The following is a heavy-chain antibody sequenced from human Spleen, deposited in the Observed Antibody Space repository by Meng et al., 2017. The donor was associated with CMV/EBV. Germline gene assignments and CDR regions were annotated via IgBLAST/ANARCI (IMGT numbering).Heavy chain of an antibody. J-gene: IGHJ4*02. D-gene: IGHD2-15*01. Sequence: GGSLRLSCAASGFTLSTHAMHWVRQAPGKGLEWVSVIYSGGSTYYADSVKGRFTISRDNSKNTLFLQMNSLRAEDTAVYYCATLRSYSLNYWGQGTLVTVSS. V-gene: IGHV3-53*01. CDR2: IYSGGST. CDR3: ATLRSYSLNY. CDR1: GFTLSTHA.